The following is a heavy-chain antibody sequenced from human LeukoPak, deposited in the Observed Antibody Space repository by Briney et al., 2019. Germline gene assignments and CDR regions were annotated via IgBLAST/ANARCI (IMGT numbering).Heavy chain of an antibody. CDR2: IYYSGST. J-gene: IGHJ6*02. CDR3: ARAPRSWDGYSYYYYYGMDV. D-gene: IGHD5-24*01. CDR1: GGSVSSGDYY. Sequence: SQTLSLTCTVSGGSVSSGDYYWSWIRQPPGKGLEWIGYIYYSGSTYYNPSLKSRVTISLDTSKNQFSLKLSSVTAADTAVYYCARAPRSWDGYSYYYYYGMDVWGQGTTVTVSS. V-gene: IGHV4-30-4*01.